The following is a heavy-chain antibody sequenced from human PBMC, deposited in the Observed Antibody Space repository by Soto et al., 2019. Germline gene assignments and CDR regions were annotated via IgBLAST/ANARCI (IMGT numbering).Heavy chain of an antibody. CDR1: GGSISSYY. D-gene: IGHD6-13*01. J-gene: IGHJ2*01. CDR3: ARRWYSSSWSNWYFDL. Sequence: QVQLQESGPGLVKPSETLSLTCTVSGGSISSYYWSWIRQPPGKGLEWIGYIYYSGSTNYNPSLKSRVTISVDTSKNQCSLKLSSVTAADTAVYYCARRWYSSSWSNWYFDLWGRGTLVTVSS. CDR2: IYYSGST. V-gene: IGHV4-59*08.